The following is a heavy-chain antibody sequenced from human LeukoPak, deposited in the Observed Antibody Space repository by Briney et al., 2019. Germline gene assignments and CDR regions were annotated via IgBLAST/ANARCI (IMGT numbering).Heavy chain of an antibody. D-gene: IGHD4-17*01. CDR1: GGSISSGDYY. V-gene: IGHV4-61*08. J-gene: IGHJ4*02. Sequence: SETLSLTCTVSGGSISSGDYYWSWIRQPPGKGLEWIGYIYYSGSTNYNPSLKSRVTISVDTSKNQFSLKLSSVTAADTAVYYCARLQDGDYSHYFDYWGQGTLVTVSS. CDR2: IYYSGST. CDR3: ARLQDGDYSHYFDY.